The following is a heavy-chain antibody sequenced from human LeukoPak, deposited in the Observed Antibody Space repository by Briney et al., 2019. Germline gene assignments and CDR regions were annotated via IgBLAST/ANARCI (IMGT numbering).Heavy chain of an antibody. CDR3: AKLSYGDYYPTNDY. CDR2: IIPIFGTA. V-gene: IGHV1-69*01. Sequence: GASVKVSCKASGGTFSSYAISWVRQAPGQGLEWMGGIIPIFGTANYAQKFQGRVTITADESTSTAYMELSSLRSEDTAVYYCAKLSYGDYYPTNDYWGQGTLVTVSS. D-gene: IGHD4-17*01. CDR1: GGTFSSYA. J-gene: IGHJ4*02.